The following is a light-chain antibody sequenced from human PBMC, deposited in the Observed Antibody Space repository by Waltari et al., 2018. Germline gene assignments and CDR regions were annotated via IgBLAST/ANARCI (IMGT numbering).Light chain of an antibody. J-gene: IGLJ1*01. CDR2: EVS. CDR3: SSYTSSSTPYV. CDR1: SSDVGGYNY. Sequence: QSALTQPASVSGSPGQPITISCTGTSSDVGGYNYVSWYQQRPGKAPKLMIYEVSNRPSGVSNRFSGSKSGNTASLTISGLQAEDEADYYCSSYTSSSTPYVFGTGTKVTVL. V-gene: IGLV2-14*01.